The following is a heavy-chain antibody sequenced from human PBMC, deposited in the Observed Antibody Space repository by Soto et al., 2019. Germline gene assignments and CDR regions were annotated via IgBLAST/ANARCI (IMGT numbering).Heavy chain of an antibody. J-gene: IGHJ4*02. CDR1: GGTFSSYS. D-gene: IGHD1-26*01. CDR2: IIPIFGTA. Sequence: QVQLVQSGAEVKKPGSSVKVSCKASGGTFSSYSINWVRQAPGQGLEWMGEIIPIFGTANYAQKFQGRVTITADESTRTAYMELSSLRSEDTAVYYCARDGGRHSGGIDYWGQGPRVTVSS. CDR3: ARDGGRHSGGIDY. V-gene: IGHV1-69*01.